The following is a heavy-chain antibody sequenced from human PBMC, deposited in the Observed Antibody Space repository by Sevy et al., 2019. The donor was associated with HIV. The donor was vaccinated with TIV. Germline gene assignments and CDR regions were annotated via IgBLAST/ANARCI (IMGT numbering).Heavy chain of an antibody. V-gene: IGHV3-30*02. CDR2: IRYDGSNK. Sequence: GGSLRLSCAASGFTFSSYGMHWVRQAPGKGLESVAFIRYDGSNKYYADSVKGRFTISRDNSKNTLYLQMNSLRAEDTAVYYCAKDLVVVAATTWFDPWCQGTLVTVSS. D-gene: IGHD2-15*01. CDR3: AKDLVVVAATTWFDP. CDR1: GFTFSSYG. J-gene: IGHJ5*02.